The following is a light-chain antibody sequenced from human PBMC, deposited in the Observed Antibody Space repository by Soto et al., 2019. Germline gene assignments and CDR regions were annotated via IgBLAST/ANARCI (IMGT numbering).Light chain of an antibody. Sequence: EIGLTQSPSTLSWSAGERATLSWRASHSISSYLAWYQQKPGQPPRLVIYDASNRATGIPARFSGSGYGTDFNLTISSLETEDFAVYYCQQRSDWPFTFGPGTKVDIK. CDR1: HSISSY. J-gene: IGKJ3*01. CDR2: DAS. CDR3: QQRSDWPFT. V-gene: IGKV3-11*01.